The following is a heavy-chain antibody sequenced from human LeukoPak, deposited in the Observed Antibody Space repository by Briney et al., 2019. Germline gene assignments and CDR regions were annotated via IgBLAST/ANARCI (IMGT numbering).Heavy chain of an antibody. CDR3: ASGSITIFGVVIPFDY. D-gene: IGHD3-3*01. CDR2: YSGTT. V-gene: IGHV4-39*01. Sequence: YSGTTYYPPSLKSRVTISVDTSKNQFSLKLSSVTAADTAVYYCASGSITIFGVVIPFDYWGQGTLVTVSS. J-gene: IGHJ4*02.